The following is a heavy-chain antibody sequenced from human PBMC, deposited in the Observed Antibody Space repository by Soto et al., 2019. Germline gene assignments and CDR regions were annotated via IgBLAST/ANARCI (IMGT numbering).Heavy chain of an antibody. V-gene: IGHV3-30*18. J-gene: IGHJ6*02. CDR2: LSHDGTKT. CDR3: AKDRRDGYTTCSRCYGVDV. CDR1: GFNFGAYG. D-gene: IGHD5-18*01. Sequence: QVQLVESGGGVVQPGTSLRLACEASGFNFGAYGMHWVRQAPSNGLEWVAVLSHDGTKTYYSDSVKGRFTVSRDNSKNMLYVQMVSLRPDDTAVYSCAKDRRDGYTTCSRCYGVDVWGQGTTVTVSS.